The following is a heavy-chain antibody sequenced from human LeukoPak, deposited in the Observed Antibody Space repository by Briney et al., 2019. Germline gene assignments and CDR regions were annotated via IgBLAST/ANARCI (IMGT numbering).Heavy chain of an antibody. CDR1: GFTFGSES. D-gene: IGHD3-22*01. CDR3: ARDYYDSSGYYLKYFQH. CDR2: IGSSSNYI. Sequence: AGGSLRLSCVAAGFTFGSESMNWVRQAPGKGLEWVSCIGSSSNYIYYGDSVKGRFTISRDNAKNSLYLQMNSLRAEDTAVYYCARDYYDSSGYYLKYFQHWGQGTLVTVSS. V-gene: IGHV3-21*01. J-gene: IGHJ1*01.